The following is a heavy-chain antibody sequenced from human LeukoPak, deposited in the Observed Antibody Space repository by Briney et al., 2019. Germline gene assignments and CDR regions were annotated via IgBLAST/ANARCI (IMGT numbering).Heavy chain of an antibody. CDR1: GFTFSRYW. J-gene: IGHJ4*02. V-gene: IGHV3-21*01. Sequence: GGSLRLSCAASGFTFSRYWMHWVRQAPGKGLEWVSSISGDSTYIYYADSVKGRFTISRDNAKNSLFLQMSSLRAEDTAVYYCVRAVFSSSYYWDYWGQGTLVTVSS. D-gene: IGHD6-13*01. CDR3: VRAVFSSSYYWDY. CDR2: ISGDSTYI.